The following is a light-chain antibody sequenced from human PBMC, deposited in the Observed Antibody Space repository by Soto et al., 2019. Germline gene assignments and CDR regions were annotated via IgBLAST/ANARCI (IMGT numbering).Light chain of an antibody. CDR2: GAS. V-gene: IGKV3-15*01. J-gene: IGKJ1*01. CDR1: QSVSSS. Sequence: EILLTQSPDTLSLSPGERATLSCRASQSVSSSLAWYQQKPGQAPRLLIYGASTRATGTPARFSGSGSGTEFTLTISSLQSEDFAVYYCQQYNNWWTFGQGTKVDI. CDR3: QQYNNWWT.